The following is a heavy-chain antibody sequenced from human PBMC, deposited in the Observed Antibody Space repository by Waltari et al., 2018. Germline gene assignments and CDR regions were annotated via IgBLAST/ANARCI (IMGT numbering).Heavy chain of an antibody. J-gene: IGHJ6*03. CDR1: GFSFSSYG. D-gene: IGHD3-16*02. CDR3: ARDYPDMDV. Sequence: QVQLVESGGGVVQPGRSLRLSCAASGFSFSSYGIHWVRQAPGKGLEWVAVIWYDGSGKYYVDSVGGRFTISRDNSKNTAYLQMNSLRVEDTAVYYCARDYPDMDVWGKGTTVIVSS. V-gene: IGHV3-33*01. CDR2: IWYDGSGK.